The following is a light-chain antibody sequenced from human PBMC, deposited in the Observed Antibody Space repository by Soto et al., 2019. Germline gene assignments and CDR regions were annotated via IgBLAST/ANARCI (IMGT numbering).Light chain of an antibody. CDR1: SSDVGGYNY. J-gene: IGLJ1*01. CDR2: DVS. V-gene: IGLV2-14*01. CDR3: SSYTSSNTHV. Sequence: QSALTQPASVSGSPGQSITISCTGTSSDVGGYNYVSWYQQHPGKAPKLMIQDVSNRPSGVSDRFSGSKSGNTASLTISGLQAEDEADYYCSSYTSSNTHVFGTGTKVTVL.